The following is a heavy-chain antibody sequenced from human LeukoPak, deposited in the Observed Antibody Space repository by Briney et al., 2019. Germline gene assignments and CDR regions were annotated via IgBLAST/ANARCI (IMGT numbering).Heavy chain of an antibody. J-gene: IGHJ4*02. CDR3: AEDGQHYDRKPYYFDY. D-gene: IGHD3-22*01. V-gene: IGHV3-30*18. CDR2: ISYDGSNK. Sequence: GGSLRLSCAASGFTFSSYGMHWVRQAPGKGLEWVAVISYDGSNKYYADSVRGRFTISRDNSKNTLYLQMNSLRAEDTAVYYCAEDGQHYDRKPYYFDYWGQGTLVTVSS. CDR1: GFTFSSYG.